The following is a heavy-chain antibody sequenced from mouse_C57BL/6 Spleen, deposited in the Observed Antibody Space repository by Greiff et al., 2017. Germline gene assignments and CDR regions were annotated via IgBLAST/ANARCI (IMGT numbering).Heavy chain of an antibody. V-gene: IGHV5-17*01. CDR3: ARPGDY. CDR2: ISSGSSTI. Sequence: EVKVVESGGGLVKPGGSLKLSCAASGFTFSDYGMHWVRQAPEKGLEWVAYISSGSSTISYADTVKGRFTISRDNAKNTLFLQMTSLRSEDTAMYYCARPGDYWGQGTSVTVSS. J-gene: IGHJ4*01. CDR1: GFTFSDYG.